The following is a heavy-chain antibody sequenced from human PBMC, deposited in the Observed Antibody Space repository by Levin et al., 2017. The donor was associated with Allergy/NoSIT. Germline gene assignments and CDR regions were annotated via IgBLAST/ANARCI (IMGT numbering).Heavy chain of an antibody. CDR3: ARRTWDYFGRSGYPLFDP. CDR1: GFSLSASKVG. D-gene: IGHD3-22*01. CDR2: IYWDDKK. J-gene: IGHJ5*02. V-gene: IGHV2-5*02. Sequence: SGPTLVKPTQTLTLTCSFSGFSLSASKVGVGWFRQPPGKALEWLALIYWDDKKRYSPSLQSRLTITKDTSKKQVVLTMTRMAPVDTATYYCARRTWDYFGRSGYPLFDPWGQGTLVTVSS.